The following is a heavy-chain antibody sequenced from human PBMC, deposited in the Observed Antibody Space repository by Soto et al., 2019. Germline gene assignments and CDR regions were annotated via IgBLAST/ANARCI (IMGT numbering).Heavy chain of an antibody. Sequence: QVQLVQSGAEVKKPGASVKVSCKASGYTSTSYGISWVRQAPGQGLEWMGWISAYNGNTNYAQKLQGRVTMTTDTATSTAYMVLRSLRSDDTAVYYCARGPEYYGSGSPSVHCYMDVGGKGTTVTVSS. V-gene: IGHV1-18*01. CDR3: ARGPEYYGSGSPSVHCYMDV. CDR1: GYTSTSYG. CDR2: ISAYNGNT. J-gene: IGHJ6*03. D-gene: IGHD3-10*01.